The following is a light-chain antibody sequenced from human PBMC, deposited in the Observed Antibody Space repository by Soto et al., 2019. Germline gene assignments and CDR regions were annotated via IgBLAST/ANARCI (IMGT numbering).Light chain of an antibody. CDR2: DVT. V-gene: IGLV2-14*03. Sequence: QSALTQPASASGSPGQSVTLSCTGTSSDVGGYNYVSWYQQHPGNAPKLLLYDVTNRPSGVSDRFSGSKSGNTASLTISGLQAEHESDYYCTSYTTSSTYVFGTGTKLTVL. CDR3: TSYTTSSTYV. J-gene: IGLJ1*01. CDR1: SSDVGGYNY.